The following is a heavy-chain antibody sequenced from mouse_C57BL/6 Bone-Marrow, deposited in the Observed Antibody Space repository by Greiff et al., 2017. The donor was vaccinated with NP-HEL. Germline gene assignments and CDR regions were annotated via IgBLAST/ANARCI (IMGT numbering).Heavy chain of an antibody. CDR2: ISDGGSYT. J-gene: IGHJ3*01. D-gene: IGHD1-1*01. V-gene: IGHV5-4*03. Sequence: EVKLVESGGGLVKPGGSLKLSCAASGFTFSSYAMSWVRQTPEKRLEWVATISDGGSYTYYPDNVKGRFTISRDNAKNNLYLQMSHLKSEDTAMYYCARAPYYYDAWFAYWGQGTLVTVSA. CDR1: GFTFSSYA. CDR3: ARAPYYYDAWFAY.